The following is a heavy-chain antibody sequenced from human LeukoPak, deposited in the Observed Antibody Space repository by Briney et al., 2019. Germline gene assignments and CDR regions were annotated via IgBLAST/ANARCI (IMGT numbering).Heavy chain of an antibody. V-gene: IGHV3-30*18. J-gene: IGHJ4*02. CDR3: AKGSSDYYDSSGYLDY. CDR1: GFTFSSYG. Sequence: PGGSLRLSCAASGFTFSSYGMHWVRQAPGKGLEWVAVISYDGSNKYYADSVKGRFTISRDNSKNTLYLQMNSLRAEDTAVYYCAKGSSDYYDSSGYLDYWGQGTPVTVSS. D-gene: IGHD3-22*01. CDR2: ISYDGSNK.